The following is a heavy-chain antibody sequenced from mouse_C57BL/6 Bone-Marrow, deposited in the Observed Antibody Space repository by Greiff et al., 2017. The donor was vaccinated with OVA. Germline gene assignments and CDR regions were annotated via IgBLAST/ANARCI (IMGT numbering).Heavy chain of an antibody. CDR1: GYTFTDYY. Sequence: EVQLQQSGPELVKPGASVKISCKASGYTFTDYYMNWVKQSHGKSLEWIGDINPNNGGTSYNQKFKGKATLTVDKSSSTAYMALRSLTSEDSAVYYCARSAGPYEYDWAWFADWGQGTLVTVSA. CDR3: ARSAGPYEYDWAWFAD. J-gene: IGHJ3*01. V-gene: IGHV1-26*01. D-gene: IGHD2-4*01. CDR2: INPNNGGT.